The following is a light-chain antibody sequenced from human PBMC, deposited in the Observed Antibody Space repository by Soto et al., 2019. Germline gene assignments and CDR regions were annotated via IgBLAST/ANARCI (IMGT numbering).Light chain of an antibody. CDR2: GAS. J-gene: IGKJ1*01. CDR3: QQRNDWPPWK. CDR1: QSLGSD. Sequence: EIVMTQSPGTLSLSPGCTATLSCRASQSLGSDLAWCQQKPGQAPRLLIFGASARPTGIPARISGSGSGTEFTLTISSLRSEDFAVYFCQQRNDWPPWKFGQGTKVDIK. V-gene: IGKV3-15*01.